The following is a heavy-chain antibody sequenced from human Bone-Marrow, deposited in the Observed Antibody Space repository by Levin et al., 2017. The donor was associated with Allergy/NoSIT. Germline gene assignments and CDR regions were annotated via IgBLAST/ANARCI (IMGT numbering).Heavy chain of an antibody. D-gene: IGHD5-18*01. V-gene: IGHV3-21*04. CDR3: ASRLTASGGLDV. J-gene: IGHJ6*02. CDR1: GVTRNNYT. CDR2: INSNSAYI. Sequence: SGGSLRLSCAVSGVTRNNYTLTWVRQPPGKGLEWVSSINSNSAYIHYGDSVKGRFTISRDNSKKLLFLQMNSLRDEDTATYYCASRLTASGGLDVWGHGTTVTVSS.